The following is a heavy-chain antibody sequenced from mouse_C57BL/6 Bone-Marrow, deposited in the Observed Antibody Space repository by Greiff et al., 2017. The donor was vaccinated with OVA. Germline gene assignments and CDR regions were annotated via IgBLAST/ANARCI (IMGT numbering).Heavy chain of an antibody. V-gene: IGHV5-16*01. CDR3: ASDNCGSSPRWYFDV. Sequence: EVQRVEPEGGLVQPGSSMKLSCTASGFTFSDYYMAWVRQVPEKGLEWVANINYDGSSTYYLDSLKSRFTISIDNAKNILYLQMSSLKSEDTATYYCASDNCGSSPRWYFDVWGKGTTVTVSS. CDR1: GFTFSDYY. J-gene: IGHJ1*03. CDR2: INYDGSST. D-gene: IGHD1-1*01.